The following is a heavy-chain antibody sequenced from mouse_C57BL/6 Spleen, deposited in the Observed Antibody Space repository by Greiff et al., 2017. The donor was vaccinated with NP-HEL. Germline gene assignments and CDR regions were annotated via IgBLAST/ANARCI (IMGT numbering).Heavy chain of an antibody. CDR1: GFTFSSYG. D-gene: IGHD2-1*01. J-gene: IGHJ4*01. CDR2: ISSGGSYT. V-gene: IGHV5-6*01. CDR3: ARHRDYGNFFYAMDY. Sequence: EVQLVESGGDLVKPGGSLKLSCAASGFTFSSYGMSWVRQTPDKRLEWVATISSGGSYTYYPDSVKGRFTISRDNAKNTLYLQMSSLKSEDTAMYYCARHRDYGNFFYAMDYWGQGTSVTVSS.